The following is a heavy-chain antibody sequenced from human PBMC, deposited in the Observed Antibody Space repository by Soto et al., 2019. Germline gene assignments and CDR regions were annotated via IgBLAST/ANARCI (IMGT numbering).Heavy chain of an antibody. CDR2: VYYTGST. J-gene: IGHJ4*02. V-gene: IGHV4-30-4*01. D-gene: IGHD3-22*01. CDR3: ATESSGSSPLHFDF. Sequence: QLQLQESGPGLVKPSQTLSLTCSVSGGSVSSGVHYWSWIRQPPGKGLEWIGYVYYTGSTYYNPSLEGRVTMTLDTSKNQFSLKLNSVTASDAAMYFCATESSGSSPLHFDFWGQGALVTVSS. CDR1: GGSVSSGVHY.